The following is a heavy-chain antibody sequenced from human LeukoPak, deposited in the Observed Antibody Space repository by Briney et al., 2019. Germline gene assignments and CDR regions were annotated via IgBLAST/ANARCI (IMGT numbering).Heavy chain of an antibody. J-gene: IGHJ5*02. CDR1: GFTFSSYA. Sequence: SGGSLRLSCAAPGFTFSSYAMSWVRQAPGKGLEWVSAISFSGTNTYYADSVKGRFTISRDNLKNTLYLQMNSLGAEDTAVYFCAKEVKAATNRFDPWGQGTLVTVSS. V-gene: IGHV3-23*01. D-gene: IGHD6-25*01. CDR2: ISFSGTNT. CDR3: AKEVKAATNRFDP.